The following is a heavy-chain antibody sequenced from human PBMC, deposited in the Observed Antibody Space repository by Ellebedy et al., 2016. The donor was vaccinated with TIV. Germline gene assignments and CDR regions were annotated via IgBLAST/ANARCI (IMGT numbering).Heavy chain of an antibody. V-gene: IGHV3-23*01. CDR1: GFTFNTYW. Sequence: GESLKISXAASGFTFNTYWMHWVRQAPGKGLEWVSAISGSGGSTYYADSVKGRFTISRDNSKNTLYLQMNSLRAEDTAVYYCAREVANWYFDLWGRGTLVTVSS. D-gene: IGHD5-12*01. CDR2: ISGSGGST. J-gene: IGHJ2*01. CDR3: AREVANWYFDL.